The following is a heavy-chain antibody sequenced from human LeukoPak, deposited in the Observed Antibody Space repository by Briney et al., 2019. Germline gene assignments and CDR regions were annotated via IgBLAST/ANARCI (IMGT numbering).Heavy chain of an antibody. CDR3: ARYYYDSSGYTPHYYFDY. V-gene: IGHV5-51*01. D-gene: IGHD3-22*01. CDR1: GYSFTSYW. CDR2: IYPGDSDT. Sequence: GESLKISCKGSGYSFTSYWIGWVRQMPGKGLEWMGTIYPGDSDTRYSPSFQGQVTISADKSISTAYLQWSSLKASDTAMYYCARYYYDSSGYTPHYYFDYWGQGTLVTVSS. J-gene: IGHJ4*02.